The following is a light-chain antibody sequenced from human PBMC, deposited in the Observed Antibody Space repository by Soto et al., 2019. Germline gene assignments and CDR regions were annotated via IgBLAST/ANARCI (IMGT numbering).Light chain of an antibody. CDR1: QSVSSY. J-gene: IGKJ1*01. V-gene: IGKV3-11*01. Sequence: EIVLTQSPATLSLSNRERATLSCRASQSVSSYLAWYQQKPGQAPRLLIYDASNRATGIPARFSGSGSGTDFTLTISSLEPEDFAVYYCQQRSNWPPWTFGQVTKVDIK. CDR2: DAS. CDR3: QQRSNWPPWT.